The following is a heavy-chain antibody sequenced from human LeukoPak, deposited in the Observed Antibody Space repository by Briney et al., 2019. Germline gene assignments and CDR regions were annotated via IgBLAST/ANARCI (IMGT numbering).Heavy chain of an antibody. J-gene: IGHJ6*03. CDR3: ARVGDYVGGGYYMDV. CDR1: GGSFSGYY. V-gene: IGHV4-34*01. Sequence: SETLSLTCAVYGGSFSGYYWSWIRQPPGKGLEWIGEINHSGSTNYNPSLKSRVTISVDTSKNQFSLKLSSVTAAGTAVYYCARVGDYVGGGYYMDVWGKGTTVTVSS. D-gene: IGHD4-17*01. CDR2: INHSGST.